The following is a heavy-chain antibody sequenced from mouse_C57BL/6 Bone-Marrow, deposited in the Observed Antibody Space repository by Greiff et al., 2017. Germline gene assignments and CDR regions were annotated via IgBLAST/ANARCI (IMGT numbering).Heavy chain of an antibody. CDR3: TRDPSSNWFAY. CDR1: GFTFSSYA. Sequence: EVKLVESGAGLVKPGGSLKLSCAASGFTFSSYAMSWVRQTPEKRLEWVAYISSGGDYIYYEDTVKGRFTISIDNARNTLYLQMSSLKSEVTAMYYCTRDPSSNWFAYWGQGTLVTVSA. D-gene: IGHD2-10*02. CDR2: ISSGGDYI. J-gene: IGHJ3*01. V-gene: IGHV5-9-1*02.